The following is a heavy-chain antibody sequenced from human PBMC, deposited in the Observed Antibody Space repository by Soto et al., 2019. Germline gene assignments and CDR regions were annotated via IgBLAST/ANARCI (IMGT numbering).Heavy chain of an antibody. Sequence: GGSLRLSCAASGFTFSSYAMSWVRQAPGKGLEWVSAISGSGGSTYYADSVKGRFTSSRDNSKNTLYLQMNSLRAEDTAVYYCAKEERLLWFGESKNYFDYWGQGTLVTVSS. CDR3: AKEERLLWFGESKNYFDY. CDR2: ISGSGGST. V-gene: IGHV3-23*01. D-gene: IGHD3-10*01. CDR1: GFTFSSYA. J-gene: IGHJ4*02.